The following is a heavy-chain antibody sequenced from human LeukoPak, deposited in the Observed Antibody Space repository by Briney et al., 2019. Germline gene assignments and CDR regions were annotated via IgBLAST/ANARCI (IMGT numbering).Heavy chain of an antibody. D-gene: IGHD5-18*01. Sequence: GSLGLSCAASGFTFSSYAMNWVRQAPGKGLEWVANIKQDGSERNYVDSVKGRSTISRDNAKNSLFLQMNSLRVEDTAVYYCARGGTRGYSPVDYWGQGILVTVSS. J-gene: IGHJ4*02. CDR3: ARGGTRGYSPVDY. V-gene: IGHV3-7*03. CDR1: GFTFSSYA. CDR2: IKQDGSER.